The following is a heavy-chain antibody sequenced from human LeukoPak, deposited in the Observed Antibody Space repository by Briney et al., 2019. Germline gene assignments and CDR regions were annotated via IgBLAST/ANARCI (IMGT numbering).Heavy chain of an antibody. J-gene: IGHJ4*02. CDR3: ARDFSLWFDY. CDR1: GYTFTSYG. D-gene: IGHD3-10*01. V-gene: IGHV1-2*06. Sequence: VASVKVSCKASGYTFTSYGISWVRQAPGQGLEWMGRINANSGGTDYAEKFQGRVTMTRDTSIGTAYMEVSRLIYDDTAVYYCARDFSLWFDYWGQGTLVTVSS. CDR2: INANSGGT.